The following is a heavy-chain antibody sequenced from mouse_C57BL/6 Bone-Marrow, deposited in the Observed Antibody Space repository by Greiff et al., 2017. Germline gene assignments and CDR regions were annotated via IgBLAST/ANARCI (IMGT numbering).Heavy chain of an antibody. CDR3: AREGANSYYFDY. Sequence: QVQLKQSGPELVKPGASVKISCKASGYSFTSYYIHWVKQRPGQGLEWIGWIYPGSGNTKYNEKFKGKATLTADTSSSTAYMQLSSLTSEDSAVYYCAREGANSYYFDYGGQGTTLTVSS. D-gene: IGHD6-1*01. CDR1: GYSFTSYY. V-gene: IGHV1-66*01. CDR2: IYPGSGNT. J-gene: IGHJ2*01.